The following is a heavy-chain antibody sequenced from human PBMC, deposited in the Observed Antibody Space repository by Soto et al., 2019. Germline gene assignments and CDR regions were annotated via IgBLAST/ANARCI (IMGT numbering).Heavy chain of an antibody. D-gene: IGHD3-9*01. V-gene: IGHV3-15*07. CDR1: GFTFSNAW. Sequence: EVQLVESGGGLVKPGGSLRLSCAASGFTFSNAWMNWVRQAPGKGLEWVGRIKSKTDGGTTDDAAPVKGRFTISRDDSKNTLYLQMNSLKTEDTAVYYCTTDLTDILPWDVWGQGTTVTVSS. CDR3: TTDLTDILPWDV. CDR2: IKSKTDGGTT. J-gene: IGHJ6*02.